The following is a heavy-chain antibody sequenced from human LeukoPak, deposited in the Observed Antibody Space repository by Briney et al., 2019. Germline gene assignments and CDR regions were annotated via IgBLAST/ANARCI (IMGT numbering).Heavy chain of an antibody. CDR2: INWNGGST. CDR1: GFTFDDYG. CDR3: ARDPYCSGGSCYSFI. D-gene: IGHD2-15*01. V-gene: IGHV3-20*04. J-gene: IGHJ3*02. Sequence: PGGSLRLSCAASGFTFDDYGMSWVRQAPGKGLEWVSGINWNGGSTGYADSVKGRFTISRDNAKNSLYLQMNSLRAEDTAVYYCARDPYCSGGSCYSFIWGQGTMVTVSS.